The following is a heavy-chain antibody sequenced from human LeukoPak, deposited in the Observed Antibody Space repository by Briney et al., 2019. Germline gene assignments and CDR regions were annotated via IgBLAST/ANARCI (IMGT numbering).Heavy chain of an antibody. CDR3: ARSGYGDFDY. V-gene: IGHV3-11*01. CDR1: GFTVSSNY. J-gene: IGHJ4*02. CDR2: IHSNPKTI. D-gene: IGHD5-12*01. Sequence: GGSLRLSCAASGFTVSSNYMSWVRQAPGKGLEWISYIHSNPKTIYYADSAKGRFTISRDNAKNSLYLQMNSLRVDGTAVYYCARSGYGDFDYWGQGARVTVSS.